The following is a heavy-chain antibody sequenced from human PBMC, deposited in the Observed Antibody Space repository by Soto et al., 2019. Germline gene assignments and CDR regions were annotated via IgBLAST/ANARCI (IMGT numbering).Heavy chain of an antibody. V-gene: IGHV3-33*01. Sequence: QVQLVESGGGVVQPGRSLRLSCAASGFTFSSYGMHWVRQAPGKGLEWVAVIWYDGSNKYYADSVKGRFTISRDNSKNXLYLQMNXLRAXDTAVYYCARDIAAAGTSYYYYGMDVWGQGTTVTVSS. J-gene: IGHJ6*02. CDR2: IWYDGSNK. CDR1: GFTFSSYG. D-gene: IGHD6-13*01. CDR3: ARDIAAAGTSYYYYGMDV.